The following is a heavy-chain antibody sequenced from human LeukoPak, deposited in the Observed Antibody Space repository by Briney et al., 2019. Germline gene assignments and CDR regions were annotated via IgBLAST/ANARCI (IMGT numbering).Heavy chain of an antibody. CDR2: IYPGDSDT. V-gene: IGHV5-51*01. D-gene: IGHD1-26*01. CDR3: ARHIDVGATPGVADY. J-gene: IGHJ4*02. CDR1: GYSFTSYS. Sequence: GNSLKISCKGSGYSFTSYSIGWVGQMPGKGLDWMGNIYPGDSDTRNSPSFQGQLTISADQSISTAYLQWRSLKGSDTAMYYCARHIDVGATPGVADYWGQGTLVTVSS.